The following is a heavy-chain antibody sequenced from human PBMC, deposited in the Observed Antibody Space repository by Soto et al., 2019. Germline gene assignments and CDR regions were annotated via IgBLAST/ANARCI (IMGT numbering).Heavy chain of an antibody. CDR3: ARGFFNFDY. V-gene: IGHV4-59*01. CDR1: GGSISSYY. Sequence: SETLSLTCTVSGGSISSYYWSGIRQPPGKGLEWIGYIYYSGSTNYNPSLKSRVTISVDTSKNQFSLKLSSVTAADTAVYYCARGFFNFDYWGPGPLVTVSS. J-gene: IGHJ4*02. D-gene: IGHD3-3*01. CDR2: IYYSGST.